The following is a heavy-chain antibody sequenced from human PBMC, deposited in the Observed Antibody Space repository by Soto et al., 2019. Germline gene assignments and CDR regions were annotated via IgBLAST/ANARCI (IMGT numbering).Heavy chain of an antibody. J-gene: IGHJ4*02. CDR1: GFTVSGNY. D-gene: IGHD6-6*01. CDR2: IYNGGGT. Sequence: GGSLRLSCAASGFTVSGNYMSWVRQALGKGLEWVSVIYNGGGTYYADSVKGRFTTSRDNSKNTLYLQMNSLRAEDTAVYYCASTRGSSYDYWGQGTRVTVSS. CDR3: ASTRGSSYDY. V-gene: IGHV3-53*01.